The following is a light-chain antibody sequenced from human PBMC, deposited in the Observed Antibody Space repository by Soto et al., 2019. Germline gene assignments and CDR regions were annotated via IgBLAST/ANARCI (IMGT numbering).Light chain of an antibody. CDR2: GAS. CDR3: QQYSRSPRT. J-gene: IGKJ1*01. Sequence: EIVLTQSPGTLSLSPGERATLSCRASQSVGSNSLAWYQQRPGQAPRLLIYGASNRATDIPDRFSGSGSGTDFTLTISRLEPEDFAVYYCQQYSRSPRTFGQGTKVES. CDR1: QSVGSNS. V-gene: IGKV3-20*01.